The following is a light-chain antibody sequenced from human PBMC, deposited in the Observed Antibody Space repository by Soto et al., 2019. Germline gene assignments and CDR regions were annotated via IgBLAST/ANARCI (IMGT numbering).Light chain of an antibody. CDR1: SSDVGGYNY. CDR3: SSYTSSSTYV. J-gene: IGLJ1*01. Sequence: QSVLTQHASVSGSPGQSITISCTGTSSDVGGYNYVSWYQQHPGKAPKLMIYDVSNRPSGVSNRFSGSKSGNTASLTISGLQDEDEADYYCSSYTSSSTYVFGTGTKVTVL. V-gene: IGLV2-14*01. CDR2: DVS.